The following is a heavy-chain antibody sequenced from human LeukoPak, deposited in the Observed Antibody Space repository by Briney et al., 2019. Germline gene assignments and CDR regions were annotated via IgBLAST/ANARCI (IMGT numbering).Heavy chain of an antibody. CDR1: GGSIISYC. CDR3: ARADPEGAFDI. J-gene: IGHJ3*02. CDR2: IYYSGST. D-gene: IGHD1-14*01. Sequence: SETLSLTCTVSGGSIISYCWSWIRQPRGNGLEWIAYIYYSGSTNYNPSLKSRVTISVDRSKNQFSLKLSSVTAADTAVYYCARADPEGAFDIWGQGTMVTVSS. V-gene: IGHV4-59*01.